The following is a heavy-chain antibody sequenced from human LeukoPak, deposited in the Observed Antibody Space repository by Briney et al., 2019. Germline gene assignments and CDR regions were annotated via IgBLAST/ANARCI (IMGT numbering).Heavy chain of an antibody. Sequence: GGSLRLSCAASGFIFSKDWMSWIRQAPGKGLEWVSYISISSTTIYYADSVKGRFTFSRDNAKNSLYLQMNSLRDEDTAVYYCARAGRLQYGDYVAFDYWGQGTLVTVSS. J-gene: IGHJ4*02. CDR3: ARAGRLQYGDYVAFDY. CDR2: ISISSTTI. V-gene: IGHV3-11*01. D-gene: IGHD4-17*01. CDR1: GFIFSKDW.